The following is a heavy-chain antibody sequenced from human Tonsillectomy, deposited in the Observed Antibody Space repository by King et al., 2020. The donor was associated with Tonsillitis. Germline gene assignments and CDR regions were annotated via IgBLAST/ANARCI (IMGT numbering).Heavy chain of an antibody. Sequence: QLVQSGAEVKKPGASVKVSCKASGYIFTGYAMHWVRQAPGQRLEWMGWINAGDGDTKYSQKFQDRITISRDTSASTAYMDLSSLISEDTALYFCATDERGFSGYNSPIFDNWGRGTLVTISS. D-gene: IGHD5-12*01. J-gene: IGHJ4*02. V-gene: IGHV1-3*01. CDR2: INAGDGDT. CDR3: ATDERGFSGYNSPIFDN. CDR1: GYIFTGYA.